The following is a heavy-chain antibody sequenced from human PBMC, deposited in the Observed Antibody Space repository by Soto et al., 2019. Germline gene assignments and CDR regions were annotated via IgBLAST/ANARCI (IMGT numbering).Heavy chain of an antibody. D-gene: IGHD3-10*01. CDR2: INHSGST. Sequence: SETLSLTCAVYGGSFSGYYWSWIRQPPGKGLEWIGEINHSGSTNYNPSLKSRVTISVDTSKNQFSLKVSSVTAADTALYYCARQGFGQLHGPVDVWGPGTTVTVSS. J-gene: IGHJ6*02. CDR1: GGSFSGYY. CDR3: ARQGFGQLHGPVDV. V-gene: IGHV4-34*01.